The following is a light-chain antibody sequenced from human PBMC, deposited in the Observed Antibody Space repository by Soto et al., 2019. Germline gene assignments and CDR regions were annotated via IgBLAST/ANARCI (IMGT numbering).Light chain of an antibody. CDR1: QSVRSNF. CDR3: QQYGNTPSIT. Sequence: ETVLTQSPGTLSLSPGERVTLSCRASQSVRSNFLAWYQQKPGQAPRLLIFGASSRATGISDRFSGSGSGTDFTLTISRLEPEDFAVYYCQQYGNTPSITFGQGTRLEIK. V-gene: IGKV3-20*01. CDR2: GAS. J-gene: IGKJ5*01.